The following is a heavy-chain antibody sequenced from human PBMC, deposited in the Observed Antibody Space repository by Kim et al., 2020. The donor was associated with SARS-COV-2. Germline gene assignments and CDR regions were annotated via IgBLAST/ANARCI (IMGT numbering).Heavy chain of an antibody. J-gene: IGHJ6*02. CDR1: GYTFTSYY. D-gene: IGHD3-10*01. V-gene: IGHV1-46*01. Sequence: ASVKVSCKASGYTFTSYYMHWVRQAPGQGLEWMGIINPSGGSTSYAQKFQGRVTMTRDTSTSTVYMELSSLRSEDTAVYYCARDHRAYYYGSGREYYYYYGMDVWGQGTTVTVSS. CDR3: ARDHRAYYYGSGREYYYYYGMDV. CDR2: INPSGGST.